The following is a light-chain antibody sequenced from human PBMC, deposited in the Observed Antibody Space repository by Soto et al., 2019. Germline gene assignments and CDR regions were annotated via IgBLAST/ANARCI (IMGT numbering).Light chain of an antibody. CDR2: DVS. J-gene: IGLJ2*01. Sequence: QSALTQPASVSGSPGQSITISCTGTSSDVGGYVSWYQQHPGKAPKLMIYDVSNRPSGVSNRFSGSRSGNTASLTISALQAEDEADYYCNSYTTSGHPYVVFGGGTKLTVL. V-gene: IGLV2-14*01. CDR3: NSYTTSGHPYVV. CDR1: SSDVGGY.